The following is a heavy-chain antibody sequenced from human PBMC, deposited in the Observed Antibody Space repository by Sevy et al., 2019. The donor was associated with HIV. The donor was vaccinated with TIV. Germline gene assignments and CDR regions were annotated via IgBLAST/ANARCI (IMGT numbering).Heavy chain of an antibody. D-gene: IGHD3-10*01. CDR2: IRTSNRET. CDR3: AVCVGITMVRGVNFDY. Sequence: ASVKVSCKASGYIFTNYPICWVRQAPGQGLEWMGCIRTSNRETKYTQKLQGRAIMTTDTSTSTVYMDLRNLRSDDTAVYYCAVCVGITMVRGVNFDYWGQGTLVTVSS. J-gene: IGHJ4*02. CDR1: GYIFTNYP. V-gene: IGHV1-18*01.